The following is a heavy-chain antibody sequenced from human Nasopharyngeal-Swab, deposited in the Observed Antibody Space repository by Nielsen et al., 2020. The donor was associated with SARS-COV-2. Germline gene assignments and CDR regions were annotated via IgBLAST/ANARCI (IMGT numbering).Heavy chain of an antibody. Sequence: SETLSLTCGVSGGSLSSSYWWSGVRQSPGNGLGWMGDIYRGGSTNYNPSLKSRVTISVDKSKNQFSLQPTSVTAADTAVYYCARREWLQFAYWGPGTLVTVSS. D-gene: IGHD5-24*01. CDR2: IYRGGST. V-gene: IGHV4-4*02. CDR3: ARREWLQFAY. CDR1: GGSLSSSYW. J-gene: IGHJ4*02.